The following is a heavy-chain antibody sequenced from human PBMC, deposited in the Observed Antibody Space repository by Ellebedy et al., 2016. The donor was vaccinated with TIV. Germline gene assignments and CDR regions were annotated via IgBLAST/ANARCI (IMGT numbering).Heavy chain of an antibody. D-gene: IGHD3-10*01. CDR1: AGPISTHF. CDR2: IFFSGST. V-gene: IGHV4-59*11. J-gene: IGHJ5*02. CDR3: ARSGDWFDP. Sequence: MPSETLSLTCKVSAGPISTHFWSWIRQPPGKGLEWIGHIFFSGSTNYNPSLESRVSISIDPSKNQISLNLASVNAAATAVYYCARSGDWFDPWGQGTLVTVAS.